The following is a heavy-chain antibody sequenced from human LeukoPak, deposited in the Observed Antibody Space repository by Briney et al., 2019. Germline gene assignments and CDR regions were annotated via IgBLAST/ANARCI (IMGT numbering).Heavy chain of an antibody. CDR2: IYHSGSA. CDR1: GGSISSGGYY. D-gene: IGHD5-12*01. V-gene: IGHV4-30-2*01. CDR3: ARDKWGYALDY. J-gene: IGHJ4*02. Sequence: SQTLSLTCTVSGGSISSGGYYWSWIRQPPGKGLEWIGYIYHSGSAYYNPSLKSRVTISVDRSKNQFSLKLSSVTAADTAVYFCARDKWGYALDYWGQGTLVTVSS.